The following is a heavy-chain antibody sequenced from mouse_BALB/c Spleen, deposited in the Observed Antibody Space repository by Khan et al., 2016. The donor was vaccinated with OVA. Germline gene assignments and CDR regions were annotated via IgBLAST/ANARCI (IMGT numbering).Heavy chain of an antibody. Sequence: QVQLQQSGAELVKPGASVKLSCKTSGYTFTSYWIQWVKQRPGQGLGWIGQIFPGTGTTYYNENFKGKATLTVDTSSSTAYMQLSSLTSEDSAVYFCARGYFGNYEFGYWGQGTRVTVSP. D-gene: IGHD2-1*01. CDR2: IFPGTGTT. CDR3: ARGYFGNYEFGY. J-gene: IGHJ3*01. CDR1: GYTFTSYW. V-gene: IGHV1S132*01.